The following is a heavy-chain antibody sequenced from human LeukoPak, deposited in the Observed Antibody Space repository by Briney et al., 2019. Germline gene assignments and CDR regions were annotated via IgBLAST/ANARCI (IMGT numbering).Heavy chain of an antibody. CDR2: INPSGGST. Sequence: ASVKVSCKASGYTFTSYYMHWVRQAPGQGLEWMGIINPSGGSTSYAQKFQGRVTMTRDTSTSTVYMELSSLGSEDTAVYYCASTVRESRPGEAFDIWGQGTMVTVSS. CDR1: GYTFTSYY. V-gene: IGHV1-46*01. J-gene: IGHJ3*02. D-gene: IGHD3-16*01. CDR3: ASTVRESRPGEAFDI.